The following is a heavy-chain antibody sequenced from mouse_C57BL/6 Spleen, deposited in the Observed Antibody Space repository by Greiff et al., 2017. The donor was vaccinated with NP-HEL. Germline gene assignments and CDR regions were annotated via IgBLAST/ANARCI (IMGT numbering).Heavy chain of an antibody. Sequence: QVQLQQPGAELVKPGASVKLSCKASGYTFTSYWMHWVKQRPGQGLEWIGMIHPNSGSTNYNEKFKSKATLTVDKSSSTAYMQLSSLTSEDSAVYYCAKAIYDGYWDYAMDYWGQGTSVTVSS. V-gene: IGHV1-64*01. D-gene: IGHD2-3*01. CDR1: GYTFTSYW. CDR2: IHPNSGST. J-gene: IGHJ4*01. CDR3: AKAIYDGYWDYAMDY.